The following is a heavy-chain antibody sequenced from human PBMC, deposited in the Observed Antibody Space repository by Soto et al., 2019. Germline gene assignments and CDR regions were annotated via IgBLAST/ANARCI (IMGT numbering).Heavy chain of an antibody. V-gene: IGHV3-7*01. Sequence: PGGSLRLSCEASGLMFSTYLMSWVRQAPGKGLEGVANIKQGGNEKFYVDSVKGRFTISRDNAKKSLFLQMNSLRPEDTAVYYCVGALTYEVPYYYYGMDVWGQGTTVTVSS. CDR1: GLMFSTYL. CDR2: IKQGGNEK. CDR3: VGALTYEVPYYYYGMDV. D-gene: IGHD3-16*01. J-gene: IGHJ6*02.